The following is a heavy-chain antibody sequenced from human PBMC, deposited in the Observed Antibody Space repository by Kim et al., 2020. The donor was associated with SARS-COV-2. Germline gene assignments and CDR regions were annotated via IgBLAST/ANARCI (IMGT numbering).Heavy chain of an antibody. V-gene: IGHV3-7*01. CDR3: ARRAGGSGTHHLDY. Sequence: GGSLRLSCAASGFTFSSHWMNWVRQAPGKGLEWVASIKEDGSEKYYVDSVKGRFTISRDNAKNSLYLQMNSLRAEDTAVYYCARRAGGSGTHHLDYWGQGTLVTVS. CDR1: GFTFSSHW. J-gene: IGHJ4*02. CDR2: IKEDGSEK. D-gene: IGHD3-10*01.